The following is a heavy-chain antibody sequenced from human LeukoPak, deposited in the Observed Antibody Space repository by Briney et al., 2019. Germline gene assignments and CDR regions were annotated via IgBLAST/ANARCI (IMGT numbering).Heavy chain of an antibody. V-gene: IGHV1-2*02. J-gene: IGHJ6*03. CDR1: GYTFTGYY. Sequence: ASMKVSCKASGYTFTGYYMHWVRQAPGQGLGWMGWIKPDSGDTEYAQKFQGRVTMTRDTSISTAYMELRRLRFDDTAVYYCARAYYDILTGYYEGGSYNYHYMDVWGKGTTVTVSS. CDR3: ARAYYDILTGYYEGGSYNYHYMDV. CDR2: IKPDSGDT. D-gene: IGHD3-9*01.